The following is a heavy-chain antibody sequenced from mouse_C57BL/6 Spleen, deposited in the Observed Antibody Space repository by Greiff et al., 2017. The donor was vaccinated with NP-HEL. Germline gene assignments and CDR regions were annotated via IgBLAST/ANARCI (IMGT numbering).Heavy chain of an antibody. V-gene: IGHV1-52*01. CDR1: GYTFTSYW. CDR2: IDPSDSET. J-gene: IGHJ2*01. CDR3: ARSDWDEGD. Sequence: QVQLQQPGAELVRPGSSVKLSCKASGYTFTSYWMHWVKQRPIPGLEWIGNIDPSDSETHYNQKFKDKATLTVAKSSSTAYMQLSSLTSEDSAVYYCARSDWDEGDWGQGTTRTVAS. D-gene: IGHD4-1*01.